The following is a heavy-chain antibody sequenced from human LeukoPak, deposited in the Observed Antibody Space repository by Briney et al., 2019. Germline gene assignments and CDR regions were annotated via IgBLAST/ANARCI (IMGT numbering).Heavy chain of an antibody. CDR2: ISAYNGNT. J-gene: IGHJ4*02. CDR3: AREGIVATIDYFDY. D-gene: IGHD5-12*01. CDR1: GYTFTSYG. Sequence: HGASVKVSCEASGYTFTSYGISWVRQAPGQGLEWMGWISAYNGNTNYAQKLQGRVTMTTDTSTSTAYMELRSLRSDDTAVYYCAREGIVATIDYFDYWGQGTLVTVSS. V-gene: IGHV1-18*01.